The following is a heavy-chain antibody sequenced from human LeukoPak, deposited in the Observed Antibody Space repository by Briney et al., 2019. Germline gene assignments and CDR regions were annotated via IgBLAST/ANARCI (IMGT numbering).Heavy chain of an antibody. Sequence: SGTLSLTCTISGGPISSSSYYWGWVRQPPGKGLEWIGSIYYSGRTYYNPSLKSRVTISVDTSKNQFSLKLSSVTAADTAVYYCARRPDYWGQGTLVTVSS. J-gene: IGHJ4*02. CDR1: GGPISSSSYY. CDR3: ARRPDY. V-gene: IGHV4-39*07. CDR2: IYYSGRT.